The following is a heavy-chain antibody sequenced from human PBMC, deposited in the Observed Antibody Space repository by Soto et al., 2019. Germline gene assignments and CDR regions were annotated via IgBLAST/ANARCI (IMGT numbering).Heavy chain of an antibody. Sequence: GGSLRLSCAASGSTFSSYAMSWVRQAPGKGLEWVSAISGSGGSTYYADSVKGRFTISRDNSKNTLYLQMNSLRAEDTAVYYCAKGDEDIVVVVAATQFDYWGQGTLVTVSS. CDR3: AKGDEDIVVVVAATQFDY. CDR1: GSTFSSYA. CDR2: ISGSGGST. V-gene: IGHV3-23*01. D-gene: IGHD2-15*01. J-gene: IGHJ4*02.